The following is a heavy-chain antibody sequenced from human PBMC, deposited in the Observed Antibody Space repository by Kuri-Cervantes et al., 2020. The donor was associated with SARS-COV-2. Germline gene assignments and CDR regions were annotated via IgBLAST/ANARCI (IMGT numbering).Heavy chain of an antibody. V-gene: IGHV3-33*01. CDR2: IWYDGSNK. CDR3: ARDDGPAAIGGAWFDP. Sequence: GESLKISCAASGFTFSSYGMHWVRRAPGKGLEWVAVIWYDGSNKYYADSVKGRFTISRDNSKNTLYLQMNSLRAEDTAVYYCARDDGPAAIGGAWFDPWGQGTLVTVSS. CDR1: GFTFSSYG. D-gene: IGHD2-2*02. J-gene: IGHJ5*02.